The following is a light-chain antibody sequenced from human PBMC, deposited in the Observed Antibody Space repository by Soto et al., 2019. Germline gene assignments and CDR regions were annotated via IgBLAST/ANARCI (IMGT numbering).Light chain of an antibody. J-gene: IGLJ1*01. CDR1: STDFVTYNR. V-gene: IGLV2-18*01. CDR3: SLYTSENTYV. Sequence: QSVLTQPPSVSGSPGQSVTISCTGTSTDFVTYNRVSWYQQPPGTAPKLIVYEASNRPSGVPDRFSGSTSGNTASLTISGLQAADEADYYCSLYTSENTYVFGTGTKLTVL. CDR2: EAS.